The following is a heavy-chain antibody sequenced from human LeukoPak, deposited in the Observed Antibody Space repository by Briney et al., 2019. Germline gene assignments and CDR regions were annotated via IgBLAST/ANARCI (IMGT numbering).Heavy chain of an antibody. Sequence: SETLSLTCTVSGGSISSSSYYWGWIRQPPGKGLEWHGSIYYSGSTYYNPSLKSRVTISVDTSKNQFSPKLSSVTAADTAVYYCARDSAIVTFGGVTAFDYWGQGTLVTVSS. CDR2: IYYSGST. J-gene: IGHJ4*02. D-gene: IGHD3-16*01. CDR1: GGSISSSSYY. CDR3: ARDSAIVTFGGVTAFDY. V-gene: IGHV4-39*07.